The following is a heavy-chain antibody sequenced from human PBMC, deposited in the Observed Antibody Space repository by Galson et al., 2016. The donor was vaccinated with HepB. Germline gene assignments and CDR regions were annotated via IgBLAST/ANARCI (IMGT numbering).Heavy chain of an antibody. CDR2: IDWDDDK. D-gene: IGHD3-22*01. J-gene: IGHJ4*02. Sequence: PALVKPTQTLTLTCTFSGFSLSTSGMCVSWIRQPPGKSLEWLALIDWDDDKDYSTSLKSRLTISKDTSKNQVVLTVTNMDPLDTATYFCARMAPNSDNLAYYYSTLDYWGQGTLVTVSS. V-gene: IGHV2-70*01. CDR1: GFSLSTSGMC. CDR3: ARMAPNSDNLAYYYSTLDY.